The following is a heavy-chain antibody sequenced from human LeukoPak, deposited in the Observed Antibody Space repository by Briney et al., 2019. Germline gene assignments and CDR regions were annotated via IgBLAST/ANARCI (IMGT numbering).Heavy chain of an antibody. V-gene: IGHV3-21*01. CDR3: ARGEETATITALDS. D-gene: IGHD5-12*01. J-gene: IGHJ4*02. CDR1: GFTFSNYD. CDR2: ISSSSSYI. Sequence: PGGSLRLSCAASGFTFSNYDMHWVRQAPGKGLEWVSAISSSSSYIYYADSIKGRFTISRDNAENSLYLQMNSLRAVDTAVYFCARGEETATITALDSWGQGTLVTVSS.